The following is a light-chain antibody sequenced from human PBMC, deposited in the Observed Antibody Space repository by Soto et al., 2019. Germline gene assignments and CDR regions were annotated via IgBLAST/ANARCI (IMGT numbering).Light chain of an antibody. CDR2: DAY. CDR1: QSFRGL. Sequence: VLTQSPVTLSLSPGERATLSCRASQSFRGLLAWYQQKPGQAPRLLIYDAYNRATGIPPRFSGSGSGTDFTLTSSSLEPEDAAVYYCQQRHMWPITSGQGTRLEIK. V-gene: IGKV3-11*01. J-gene: IGKJ5*01. CDR3: QQRHMWPIT.